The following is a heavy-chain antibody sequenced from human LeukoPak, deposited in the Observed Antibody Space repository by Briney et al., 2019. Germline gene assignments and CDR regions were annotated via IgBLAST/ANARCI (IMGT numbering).Heavy chain of an antibody. CDR2: ISGSGGST. CDR3: AKRHDFWSGYYFVAAPDV. J-gene: IGHJ6*02. CDR1: GLTFSSYA. V-gene: IGHV3-23*01. D-gene: IGHD3-3*01. Sequence: PGGSLRLSCAASGLTFSSYAMSWVRQAPGKGLEWVSAISGSGGSTYYADSVKGRFTISRDNSKNTLYLQMNSLRAEDTAVYYCAKRHDFWSGYYFVAAPDVWGQGTTVTVSS.